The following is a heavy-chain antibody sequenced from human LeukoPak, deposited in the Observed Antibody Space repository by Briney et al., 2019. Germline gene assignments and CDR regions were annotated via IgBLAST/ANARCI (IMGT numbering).Heavy chain of an antibody. V-gene: IGHV4-59*01. Sequence: KPSETLSLTCTVSGGSISSYYWSWIRQPPGKGLEWIGYIYYSGSTNYNTSLKSRVTISVDTSKNQFSLKLSSVTAADTAVYYCAREEALGSGSFDYWGQGTLVTVSS. J-gene: IGHJ4*02. CDR2: IYYSGST. CDR3: AREEALGSGSFDY. D-gene: IGHD1-26*01. CDR1: GGSISSYY.